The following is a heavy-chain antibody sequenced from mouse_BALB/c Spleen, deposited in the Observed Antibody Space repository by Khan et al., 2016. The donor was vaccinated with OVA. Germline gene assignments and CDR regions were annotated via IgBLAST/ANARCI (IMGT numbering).Heavy chain of an antibody. D-gene: IGHD1-2*01. J-gene: IGHJ2*01. Sequence: EVQLQESGPGLVKPSQSLSLTCTVTGYSITSGYGWNWIRQFPGNQLEWMGYISYSGSTNYNPSLKSRISITRDTAKNQFFLQLNSVTTEDTATXYCARAARLAYWGQGTTLTVSS. CDR1: GYSITSGYG. CDR2: ISYSGST. V-gene: IGHV3-2*02. CDR3: ARAARLAY.